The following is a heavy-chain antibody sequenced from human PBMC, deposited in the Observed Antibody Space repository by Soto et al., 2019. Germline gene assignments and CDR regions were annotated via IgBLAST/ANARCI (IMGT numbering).Heavy chain of an antibody. J-gene: IGHJ6*02. Sequence: GESLKISCNGSGYIFTSYWISWVRQMPGKGLEWMGRIDPSDSYTNYSPSFQGHVTISADKSISTAYLQWSSLKASDTAMYYCARHLGYCSSTSCYYYYYGMDVWGQGTTVTVSS. CDR1: GYIFTSYW. CDR3: ARHLGYCSSTSCYYYYYGMDV. D-gene: IGHD2-2*01. V-gene: IGHV5-10-1*01. CDR2: IDPSDSYT.